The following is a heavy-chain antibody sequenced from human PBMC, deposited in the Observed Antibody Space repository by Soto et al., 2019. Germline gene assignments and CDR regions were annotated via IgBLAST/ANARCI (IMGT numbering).Heavy chain of an antibody. CDR2: ISYDGSNK. CDR1: GFTFSSYG. Sequence: GGSLRLSCAASGFTFSSYGMHWVRQAPGKGLEWVAVISYDGSNKYYADSVKGRFTISRDNSKNTLYLQMNSLRAEDTAVYYCAKDGAVPTAIVGFNWFDPWGQGTLVTVSS. CDR3: AKDGAVPTAIVGFNWFDP. D-gene: IGHD2-2*02. J-gene: IGHJ5*02. V-gene: IGHV3-30*18.